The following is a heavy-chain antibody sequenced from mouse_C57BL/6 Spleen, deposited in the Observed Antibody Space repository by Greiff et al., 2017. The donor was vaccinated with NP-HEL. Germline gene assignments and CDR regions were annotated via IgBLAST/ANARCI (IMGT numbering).Heavy chain of an antibody. CDR1: GYSFTGYY. CDR2: INPSNGGT. CDR3: ARVYYSTPYYFDD. Sequence: VQLQQSGPELVKPGASVKISCKASGYSFTGYYMNWVKQSPEKSLEWIGEINPSNGGTTYNQKFKGKATLTVDKSSSTAYMQLKSLTSEDSAVYYCARVYYSTPYYFDDWGQGTTLTVSS. V-gene: IGHV1-42*01. D-gene: IGHD2-5*01. J-gene: IGHJ2*01.